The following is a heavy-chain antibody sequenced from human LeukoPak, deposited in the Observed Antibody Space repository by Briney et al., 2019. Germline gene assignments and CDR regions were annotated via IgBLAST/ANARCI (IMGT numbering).Heavy chain of an antibody. CDR1: GFTFSSYA. D-gene: IGHD2-2*01. CDR3: ARKYTTSYYSVDY. Sequence: SGGSLRLSCAASGFTFSSYAMHWVRQAPGKGLEWVTFISHDGSQEHYADSVKGRFTISRDNSKQTVYLQMNSLKSEDTALYYCARKYTTSYYSVDYWGQGSLVTVSS. CDR2: ISHDGSQE. V-gene: IGHV3-30*04. J-gene: IGHJ4*02.